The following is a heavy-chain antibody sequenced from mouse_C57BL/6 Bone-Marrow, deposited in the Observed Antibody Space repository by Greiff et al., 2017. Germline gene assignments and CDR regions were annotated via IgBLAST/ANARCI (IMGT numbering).Heavy chain of an antibody. D-gene: IGHD1-1*01. CDR3: ASGDYYGSSDFDY. Sequence: EVQRVESGAGLVKPGGSLKLSCAASGFTFSDYGMHWVRQAPEKGLEWVAYISSGSSTIYYADTVKGRFTISRDNAKNTLFLQMTSLRSEDTAMYYCASGDYYGSSDFDYWGQGTTLTVSS. CDR1: GFTFSDYG. CDR2: ISSGSSTI. J-gene: IGHJ2*01. V-gene: IGHV5-17*01.